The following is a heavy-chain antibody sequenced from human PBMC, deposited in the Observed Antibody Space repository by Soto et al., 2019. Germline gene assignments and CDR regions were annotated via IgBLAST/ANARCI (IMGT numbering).Heavy chain of an antibody. D-gene: IGHD3-22*01. CDR2: IKQAGREK. Sequence: GGSLRLSCVASGFTFSSNCMSWVRQAPGKGLEWVANIKQAGREKYYLDSVKGRFTISRDNTKNSLYLQMNSLRAEDTAVYYCASVNVRYYDSTFDYWGQGALVTVSS. J-gene: IGHJ4*02. V-gene: IGHV3-7*03. CDR1: GFTFSSNC. CDR3: ASVNVRYYDSTFDY.